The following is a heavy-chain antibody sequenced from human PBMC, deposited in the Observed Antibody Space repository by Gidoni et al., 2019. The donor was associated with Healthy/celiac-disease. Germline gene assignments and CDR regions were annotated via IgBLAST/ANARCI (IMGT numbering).Heavy chain of an antibody. V-gene: IGHV3-74*01. J-gene: IGHJ4*02. CDR1: GFTFSSYW. D-gene: IGHD3-10*01. Sequence: EVQLVESGGGLVQPGGSLRLSCAASGFTFSSYWMHWVRQAPGKGLVWVSRINSDGTSTTYADSVKGRFTISRDNAKNTLYLQMNSLRAEDTAVYYCRAGGSGTHADFVDYWGQGTLVTVSS. CDR3: RAGGSGTHADFVDY. CDR2: INSDGTST.